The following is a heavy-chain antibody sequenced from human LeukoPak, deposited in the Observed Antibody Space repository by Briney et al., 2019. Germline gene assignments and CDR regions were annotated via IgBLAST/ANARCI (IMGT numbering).Heavy chain of an antibody. Sequence: GGSLRLSCAASGFTFSSYSMSWVRQAPGKGLEWVSAISGSGGSTYYADSEKGRFTISRDNSKNTLYLRMNSLRAEDTAVYYCAKAPNYDFWSGYYPFDYWGQGTLVTVSS. CDR2: ISGSGGST. J-gene: IGHJ4*02. V-gene: IGHV3-23*01. CDR3: AKAPNYDFWSGYYPFDY. D-gene: IGHD3-3*01. CDR1: GFTFSSYS.